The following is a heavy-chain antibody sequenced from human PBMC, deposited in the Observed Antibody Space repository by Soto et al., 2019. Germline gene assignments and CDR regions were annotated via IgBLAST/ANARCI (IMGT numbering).Heavy chain of an antibody. J-gene: IGHJ6*02. Sequence: EVQLVESGGGLVQPGGSLSLSCEASGFTFRNYDMHWVRQGTGKGLEWVSGISAAGDPDYADSVEGRFTISRENAQNSFFLQMNSLRVGDTAVYYWAITDRDFYGLDVWGQGTTVIVPS. CDR1: GFTFRNYD. D-gene: IGHD1-20*01. V-gene: IGHV3-13*05. CDR3: AITDRDFYGLDV. CDR2: ISAAGDP.